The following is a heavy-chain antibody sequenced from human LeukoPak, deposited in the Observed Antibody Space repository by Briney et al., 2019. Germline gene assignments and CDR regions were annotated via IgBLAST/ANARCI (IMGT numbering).Heavy chain of an antibody. V-gene: IGHV3-7*01. CDR1: GFTFSRYW. Sequence: GGSLRLSCAASGFTFSRYWMSWVRQAPGKGLEWVANIKQDGSEKYYVDSMKGRFTLSRDNAKNSLYLQMNSLRVEDTAVYYCAKDKPPYINDGYNFSNYMAVWGKG. CDR2: IKQDGSEK. J-gene: IGHJ6*03. D-gene: IGHD4-11*01. CDR3: AKDKPPYINDGYNFSNYMAV.